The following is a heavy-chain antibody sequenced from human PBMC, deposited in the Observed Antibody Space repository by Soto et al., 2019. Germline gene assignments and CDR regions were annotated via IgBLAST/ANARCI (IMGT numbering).Heavy chain of an antibody. J-gene: IGHJ6*02. CDR3: ARDRGAYGMDV. Sequence: QVQLVQSGAEVKKPGASVKVSCKASGYTFTSYGISWVRQAPGQGLEWMGWISAYNGNTNYAQQLQVRVTMTTDTSTSTAYMELRTLRSDYTAVYYCARDRGAYGMDVWGQGTTVNVSS. CDR2: ISAYNGNT. V-gene: IGHV1-18*01. CDR1: GYTFTSYG.